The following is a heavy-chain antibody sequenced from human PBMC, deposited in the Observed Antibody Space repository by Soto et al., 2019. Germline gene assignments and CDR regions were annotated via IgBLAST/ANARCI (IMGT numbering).Heavy chain of an antibody. CDR1: GGTFSSYT. D-gene: IGHD6-13*01. CDR2: IIPILGIA. CDR3: AGGGDIAAAGTFAFDI. V-gene: IGHV1-69*02. Sequence: QVQLVQSGAEVKKPGSSVKVSCKASGGTFSSYTISWVRQAPGQGLEWMGRIIPILGIANYAQKFQGRVTIPADKSTSTADVELSRLRSEDTAVYYSAGGGDIAAAGTFAFDIWGQGTMVTVSS. J-gene: IGHJ3*02.